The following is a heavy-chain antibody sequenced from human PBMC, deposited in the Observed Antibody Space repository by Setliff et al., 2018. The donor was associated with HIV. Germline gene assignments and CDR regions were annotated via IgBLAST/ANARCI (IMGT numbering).Heavy chain of an antibody. CDR3: ARDRCDSVKCYLYNWFDP. D-gene: IGHD3-22*01. V-gene: IGHV1-46*01. Sequence: ASVKVSCKASGYTFSRYYMHWVRQAPGQGLEWMGRINPKGGSRSYAQKFQGRVTMTRDTSTNTVYMELSSLRSEDTAVYYCARDRCDSVKCYLYNWFDPWGQGTLVTVSS. CDR2: INPKGGSR. J-gene: IGHJ5*02. CDR1: GYTFSRYY.